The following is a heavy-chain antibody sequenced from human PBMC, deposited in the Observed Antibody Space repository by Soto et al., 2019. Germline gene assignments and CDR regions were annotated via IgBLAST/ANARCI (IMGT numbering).Heavy chain of an antibody. CDR2: INPSGGST. V-gene: IGHV1-46*01. CDR1: GYTFTSYY. D-gene: IGHD6-13*01. Sequence: GASVKVSCKASGYTFTSYYMHWVRQAPGQRLEWMGIINPSGGSTSYAQKFQGRVTMTRDTSTSTVYMELSSLRSEDTAVYYCARVIGIAAAGISVWFDPWGQGTLVTVSS. CDR3: ARVIGIAAAGISVWFDP. J-gene: IGHJ5*02.